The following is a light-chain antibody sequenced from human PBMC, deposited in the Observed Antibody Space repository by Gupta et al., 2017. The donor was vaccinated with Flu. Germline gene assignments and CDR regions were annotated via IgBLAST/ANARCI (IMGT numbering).Light chain of an antibody. V-gene: IGLV3-1*01. J-gene: IGLJ2*01. CDR3: QAGDSSRGV. Sequence: SYELTQPPSVSLSPRKTASVTCSGDTLGNKYVCWYQQKPGQSPVLVVYQDNKRPAVIPGRFSGSNSGNTATLTIGGTEARDEDDYYCQAGDSSRGVFGGGTKLTVL. CDR1: TLGNKY. CDR2: QDN.